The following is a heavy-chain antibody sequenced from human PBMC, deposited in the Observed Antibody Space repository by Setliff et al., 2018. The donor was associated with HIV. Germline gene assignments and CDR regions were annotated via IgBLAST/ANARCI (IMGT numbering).Heavy chain of an antibody. CDR1: GGSITNADYY. Sequence: SETLSLTCAVSGGSITNADYYWSWIRQPPGKGLEWIGYIYYSGNTYYHPSLKSRVVISIDTSKNQFSLKLTSVTAADTAVYYCARDSRWLQFPYFDSWGQGTPVTVSS. J-gene: IGHJ4*01. V-gene: IGHV4-31*11. CDR2: IYYSGNT. CDR3: ARDSRWLQFPYFDS. D-gene: IGHD5-12*01.